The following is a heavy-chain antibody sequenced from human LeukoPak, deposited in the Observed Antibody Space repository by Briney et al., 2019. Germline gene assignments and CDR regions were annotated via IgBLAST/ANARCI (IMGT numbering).Heavy chain of an antibody. J-gene: IGHJ3*02. CDR3: AGDRFSAFDI. CDR2: ISSSSSYI. V-gene: IGHV3-21*01. CDR1: GFTFSSYE. Sequence: TGGSLRLSCAASGFTFSSYEMNWVRQAPGKGLEWVSSISSSSSYIYYADSVKGRFTISRDNAKNSLYLQMNSLRAEDTAVYYCAGDRFSAFDICGQGTMVTVSS. D-gene: IGHD3-10*01.